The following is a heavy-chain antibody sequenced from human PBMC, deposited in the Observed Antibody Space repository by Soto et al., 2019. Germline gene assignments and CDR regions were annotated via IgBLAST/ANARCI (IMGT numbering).Heavy chain of an antibody. V-gene: IGHV4-59*01. Sequence: SETLSLTCNVSGGSIRSYFWNWIRQPPGKGLEWIGYIYSSGNTKYNPSLKSGVTMSVDMSQNQISLSLTSVTAADTAVYYCARGRPRSGENSGHSAFDIWGQGTMVTVSS. J-gene: IGHJ3*02. CDR3: ARGRPRSGENSGHSAFDI. D-gene: IGHD3-10*01. CDR1: GGSIRSYF. CDR2: IYSSGNT.